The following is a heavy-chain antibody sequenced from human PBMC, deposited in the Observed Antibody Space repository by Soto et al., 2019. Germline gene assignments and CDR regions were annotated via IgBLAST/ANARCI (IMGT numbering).Heavy chain of an antibody. CDR1: GYTFTSKG. J-gene: IGHJ6*02. CDR2: ISAYNGNT. D-gene: IGHD3-10*01. CDR3: ARNYYGSGSYFDYYNGMDV. V-gene: IGHV1-18*01. Sequence: QVQLVQSGAEVKKPGASVKVSCKASGYTFTSKGISWVRQAPGQGLEWMGWISAYNGNTKYAQKVQGRVTMTTDTSTNTAYMELRSVRSDDTAVYYCARNYYGSGSYFDYYNGMDVWGQGTTVTVSS.